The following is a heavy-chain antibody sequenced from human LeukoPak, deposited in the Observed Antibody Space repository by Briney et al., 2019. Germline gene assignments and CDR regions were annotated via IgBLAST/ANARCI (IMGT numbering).Heavy chain of an antibody. CDR1: GFTVSSNY. Sequence: GGSLRLSCAASGFTVSSNYMSWVRQAPGKGLEWVSVIYSGGSTYYADSVKGRFTISRDNSKNTLYLQMNSLRAEDTAVYYCARDQMGKLAYCGGDCQGAEDYYYYYGMDVWGQGTTVTVSS. CDR3: ARDQMGKLAYCGGDCQGAEDYYYYYGMDV. V-gene: IGHV3-66*01. D-gene: IGHD2-21*02. CDR2: IYSGGST. J-gene: IGHJ6*02.